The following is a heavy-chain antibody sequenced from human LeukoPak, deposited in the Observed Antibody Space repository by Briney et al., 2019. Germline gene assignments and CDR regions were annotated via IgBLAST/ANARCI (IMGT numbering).Heavy chain of an antibody. D-gene: IGHD1-26*01. V-gene: IGHV3-21*01. Sequence: GGSLRLSCAASGFTFSSYSMNWVRQAPGKGLEWVSSISSSSSYIYYADSVKGRFTISRDNAKNSLYLQMNSPRAEDTAVYYCARDATGSYSHFDYWGQGTLVTVSS. J-gene: IGHJ4*02. CDR3: ARDATGSYSHFDY. CDR1: GFTFSSYS. CDR2: ISSSSSYI.